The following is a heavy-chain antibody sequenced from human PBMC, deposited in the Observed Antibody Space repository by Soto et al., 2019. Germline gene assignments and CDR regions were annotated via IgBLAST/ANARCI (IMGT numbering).Heavy chain of an antibody. CDR3: ERGRVSPRTFDY. CDR1: GYNFAGYG. D-gene: IGHD3-3*01. J-gene: IGHJ4*02. V-gene: IGHV5-51*03. Sequence: PGESLKMSCKGSGYNFAGYGIAWVRQMPGKGLELMGIIYPSDSDTRYRPSFQGQVTISADKSISSAYLQWSSLRASDTAMYYCERGRVSPRTFDYPGRAPPLTVSS. CDR2: IYPSDSDT.